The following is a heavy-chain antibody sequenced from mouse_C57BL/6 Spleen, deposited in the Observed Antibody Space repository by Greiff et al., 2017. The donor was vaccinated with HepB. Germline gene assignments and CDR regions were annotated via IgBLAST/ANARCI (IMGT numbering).Heavy chain of an antibody. CDR3: ARYGYHWYFDV. CDR1: GFTFTDYY. CDR2: IRNKANGYTT. J-gene: IGHJ1*03. V-gene: IGHV7-3*01. Sequence: EVKLVESGGGLVQPGGSLSLSCAASGFTFTDYYMSWVRQPPGKALEWLGFIRNKANGYTTEYSESVKGRFTISRDNYQSILYLQMNALRAEDSATYYCARYGYHWYFDVWGTGTTVTVSS. D-gene: IGHD2-2*01.